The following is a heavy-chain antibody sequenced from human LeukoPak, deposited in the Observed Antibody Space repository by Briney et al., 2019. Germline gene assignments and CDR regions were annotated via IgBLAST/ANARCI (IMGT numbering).Heavy chain of an antibody. CDR3: ARLCQVTTCAKFEY. D-gene: IGHD2-21*02. Sequence: SETLSLTRTVSGDSLSSGLYYWGWIRQPPGKGLTWIGRAYYSGSTLFSASFENRFAMPVDRSKHQFSLKLNSVTAADTSTYYCARLCQVTTCAKFEYWGQGILVTVAS. V-gene: IGHV4-39*01. CDR1: GDSLSSGLYY. J-gene: IGHJ4*02. CDR2: AYYSGST.